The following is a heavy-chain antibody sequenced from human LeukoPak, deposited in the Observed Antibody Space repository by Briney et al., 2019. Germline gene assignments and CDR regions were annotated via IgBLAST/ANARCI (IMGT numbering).Heavy chain of an antibody. D-gene: IGHD1-26*01. CDR2: IYYSGST. J-gene: IGHJ3*02. CDR3: ARALSYSGRSDI. Sequence: SETLSLTCTVSGGSISSYYWSWIRQPPGKGLEWIGYIYYSGSTNYNPSLKSRVTISVDTSKNQFSLKLTSVTAADTAVYFCARALSYSGRSDIWGQGTVVTVSS. V-gene: IGHV4-59*01. CDR1: GGSISSYY.